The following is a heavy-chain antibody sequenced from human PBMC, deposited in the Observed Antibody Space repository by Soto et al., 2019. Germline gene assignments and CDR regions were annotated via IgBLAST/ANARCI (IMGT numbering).Heavy chain of an antibody. CDR3: AKDRNYPRDQFHN. CDR1: GFTFNNYA. D-gene: IGHD1-7*01. J-gene: IGHJ4*02. Sequence: GGSLRLSCAASGFTFNNYAMSWVRQAPGKGLEWVSAISANGQGIYYADSVKGRFIISRDSSKNTVFLHMDSLTAEDTAVYYCAKDRNYPRDQFHNWGQGTLVTAPQ. V-gene: IGHV3-23*01. CDR2: ISANGQGI.